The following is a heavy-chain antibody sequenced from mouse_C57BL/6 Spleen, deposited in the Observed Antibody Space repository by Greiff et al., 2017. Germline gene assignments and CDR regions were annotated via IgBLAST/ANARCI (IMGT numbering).Heavy chain of an antibody. V-gene: IGHV3-1*01. CDR1: GYSITSGYD. J-gene: IGHJ3*01. CDR3: SVEGEYDYVPFAG. CDR2: ISNSGST. D-gene: IGHD2-4*01. Sequence: EVQGVQSGPGIVQPSPSLSLTCTITGYSITSGYDWHSIRHFPGNHLEWMGYISNSGSTNSKPSLNSRISITHCTSTNHSFLKLNSVTTEDTSTYDCSVEGEYDYVPFAGSSERTPVTISA.